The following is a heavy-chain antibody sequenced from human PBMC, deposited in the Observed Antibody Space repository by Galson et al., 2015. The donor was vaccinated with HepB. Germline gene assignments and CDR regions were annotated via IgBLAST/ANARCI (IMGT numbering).Heavy chain of an antibody. CDR2: IKSKTDGGTT. J-gene: IGHJ3*02. V-gene: IGHV3-15*07. D-gene: IGHD3-22*01. CDR1: GFTFSNAW. CDR3: TAPTLVVIDPFDAFDI. Sequence: SLRLSCAASGFTFSNAWMNWVRQAPGKGLEWVGRIKSKTDGGTTDYAAPVKGRFTISRDDSKNTLYLQMNSLKTEDTAVYYCTAPTLVVIDPFDAFDIWGQGTMVTVSS.